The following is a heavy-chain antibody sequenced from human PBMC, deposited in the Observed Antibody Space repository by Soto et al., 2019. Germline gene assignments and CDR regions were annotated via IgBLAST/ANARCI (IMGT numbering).Heavy chain of an antibody. CDR3: AKDAVSGDGIWLLDS. D-gene: IGHD4-17*01. CDR1: GFTFTNYA. Sequence: LRLSCAASGFTFTNYAMTWARQAPGKGLEWVSSLLRSGSTTYYADSVKGRFTISSDISANSLHLQMDSLRAEDTAVYYCAKDAVSGDGIWLLDSWGQGTVVTVS. CDR2: LLRSGSTT. V-gene: IGHV3-23*01. J-gene: IGHJ4*02.